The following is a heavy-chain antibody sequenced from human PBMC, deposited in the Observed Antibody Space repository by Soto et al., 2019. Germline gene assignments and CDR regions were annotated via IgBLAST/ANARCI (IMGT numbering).Heavy chain of an antibody. D-gene: IGHD3-3*02. CDR3: AREHFPSNSDSFDY. J-gene: IGHJ4*02. V-gene: IGHV1-18*04. CDR2: ISAYNGNT. CDR1: GYTFTTYG. Sequence: QVQLVQSGAEMKKPGASVKVSCKASGYTFTTYGISWVRQAPGQGLEWTGWISAYNGNTHYAQKLQGRVTMTTYTSTSTAYVELRSLRSDDTADYYCAREHFPSNSDSFDYWGQGTLVTVSS.